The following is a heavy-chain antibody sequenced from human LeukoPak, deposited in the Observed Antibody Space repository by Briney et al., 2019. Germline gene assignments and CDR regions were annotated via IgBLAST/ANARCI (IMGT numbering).Heavy chain of an antibody. CDR3: AKDGYVSWAYQLSHFDY. CDR2: ISNSGGST. J-gene: IGHJ4*02. D-gene: IGHD2-2*03. V-gene: IGHV3-23*01. Sequence: GGSLRLSCAASAFTFSRYTMSWVRQPQGNGLEWDSAISNSGGSTYYANSVKGRFTISRDNSENTVYLQMNSLRAEDTAVYYCAKDGYVSWAYQLSHFDYWGQGTVVSVSS. CDR1: AFTFSRYT.